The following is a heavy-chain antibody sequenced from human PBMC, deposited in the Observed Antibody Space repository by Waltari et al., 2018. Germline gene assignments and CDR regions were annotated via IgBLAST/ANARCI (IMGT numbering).Heavy chain of an antibody. CDR3: ARDLTGGIDAFDI. D-gene: IGHD7-27*01. CDR1: GYTFTSYH. Sequence: QSGAEVQKPGASVKVSCKTSGYTFTSYHMHWVRQAPGQGLEWMGIINPSGDSAGYAQKFQGRVTMTRDTSTSTVYMELTSLRSEDTAVYYCARDLTGGIDAFDIWGQGTMVTVSS. J-gene: IGHJ3*02. CDR2: INPSGDSA. V-gene: IGHV1-46*01.